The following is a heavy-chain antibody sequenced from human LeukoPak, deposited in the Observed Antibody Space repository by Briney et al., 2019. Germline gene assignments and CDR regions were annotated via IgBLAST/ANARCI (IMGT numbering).Heavy chain of an antibody. CDR2: ITSGGRST. Sequence: PGGSLRLSCAASGFIFNTYGMSWVRQAPGKGLEWVSMITSGGRSTYYADSVQGRFTISRDNSRNTVYLQMDSLTAEDTAVYYFARNSIYCRGTTCLLMDVWGKGTTVTVSS. V-gene: IGHV3-23*01. D-gene: IGHD1-7*01. CDR3: ARNSIYCRGTTCLLMDV. J-gene: IGHJ6*04. CDR1: GFIFNTYG.